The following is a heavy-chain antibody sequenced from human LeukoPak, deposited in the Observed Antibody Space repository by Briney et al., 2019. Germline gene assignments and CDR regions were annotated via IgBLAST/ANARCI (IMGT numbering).Heavy chain of an antibody. J-gene: IGHJ4*02. CDR2: IYYSGST. CDR3: ASVNYDILTGYYFDY. D-gene: IGHD3-9*01. Sequence: SETLSLTCTVSGGSISSYYWSWIRQPPGEGLEWIGYIYYSGSTNYNPSLKSRVTISVDTSKNQFSLKLSSVTAADTAVYYCASVNYDILTGYYFDYWGQGTLVTVSS. CDR1: GGSISSYY. V-gene: IGHV4-59*01.